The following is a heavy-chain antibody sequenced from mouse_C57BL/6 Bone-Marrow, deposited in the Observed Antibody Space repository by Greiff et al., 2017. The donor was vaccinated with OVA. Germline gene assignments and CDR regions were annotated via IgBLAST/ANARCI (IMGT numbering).Heavy chain of an antibody. CDR2: ISDGGSYT. Sequence: EVMLVESGGGLVKPGGSLKLSCAASGFTFSSYAMSWVRQTPEKRLEWVATISDGGSYTNYPDNVKGRSTITRDNAKNNLYLQMSHLKSEDTAMYSCAREGRVYFDYWGQGTTLTVSS. V-gene: IGHV5-4*01. J-gene: IGHJ2*01. CDR1: GFTFSSYA. CDR3: AREGRVYFDY.